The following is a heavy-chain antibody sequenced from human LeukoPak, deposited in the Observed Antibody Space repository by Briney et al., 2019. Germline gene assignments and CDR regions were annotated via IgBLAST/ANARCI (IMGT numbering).Heavy chain of an antibody. D-gene: IGHD6-6*01. J-gene: IGHJ4*02. CDR3: AKEHSRSPYFDY. CDR2: ISWNSGSI. CDR1: GFTFDDYA. V-gene: IGHV3-9*03. Sequence: PGGSLRLSCAASGFTFDDYAMHWVRQAPGKGLGWVSGISWNSGSIGYADSVKGRFTISRDNAKNSLYLQMNSLRAEDMALYYCAKEHSRSPYFDYWGPGSLVTVSS.